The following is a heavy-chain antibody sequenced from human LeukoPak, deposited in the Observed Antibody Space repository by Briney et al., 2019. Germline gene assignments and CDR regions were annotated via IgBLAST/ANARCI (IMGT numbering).Heavy chain of an antibody. V-gene: IGHV1-69*06. J-gene: IGHJ4*02. Sequence: SVKVSCKASGGTFSSYAISWVRQAPGQGLEWMGGIIPIFGTANYAQKFQGRVTITADKSTSTAYMELRSLRSDDTAVYYRAGSLGYCTSNVCYLKYWGQGTLVTVSS. D-gene: IGHD2-8*01. CDR2: IIPIFGTA. CDR1: GGTFSSYA. CDR3: AGSLGYCTSNVCYLKY.